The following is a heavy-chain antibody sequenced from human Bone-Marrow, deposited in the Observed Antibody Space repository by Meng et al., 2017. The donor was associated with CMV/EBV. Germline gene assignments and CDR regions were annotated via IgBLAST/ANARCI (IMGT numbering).Heavy chain of an antibody. CDR2: IKKDGSEK. Sequence: GGSLRLSCAAFGFTFRDFWMNWVRQAPGKGLEWVANIKKDGSEKYYVDSVKGRFTIFRDNAKNSLYLQMNSLRSDDTAVYYCARQMVVVVPAAIQALDYWGQGTLVTVSS. V-gene: IGHV3-7*01. J-gene: IGHJ4*02. D-gene: IGHD2-2*02. CDR1: GFTFRDFW. CDR3: ARQMVVVVPAAIQALDY.